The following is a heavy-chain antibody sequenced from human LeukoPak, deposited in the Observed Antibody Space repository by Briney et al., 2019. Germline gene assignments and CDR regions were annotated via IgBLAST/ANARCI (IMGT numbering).Heavy chain of an antibody. CDR2: ILYDGSNR. CDR3: ARGETYYYDSSGYYHYYGMDV. J-gene: IGHJ6*02. D-gene: IGHD3-22*01. CDR1: GFTFSTYG. V-gene: IGHV3-30*03. Sequence: PGGSLRLSCAVSGFTFSTYGMHWVRQAPGKGLEWVAVILYDGSNRQYADSVKGRFTISRDNSKNTLYLQMNSLRAEDTAVYYCARGETYYYDSSGYYHYYGMDVWGQGTTVTVSS.